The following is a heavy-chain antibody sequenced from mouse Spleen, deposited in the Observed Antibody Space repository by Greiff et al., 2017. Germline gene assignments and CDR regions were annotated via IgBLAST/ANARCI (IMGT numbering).Heavy chain of an antibody. CDR3: ARWLGGFYY. Sequence: QVQLQQPGAELVKPGASVKMSCKASGYTFTGYYITWVKQSPGQGLEWIGDIYPGSGGTSYNEKFKSKATLTVDTSSSTAYMQLSSLTSEDSAVXYWARWLGGFYYLGQGTSLPGPS. CDR2: IYPGSGGT. J-gene: IGHJ2*02. CDR1: GYTFTGYY. V-gene: IGHV1-55*01. D-gene: IGHD3-1*01.